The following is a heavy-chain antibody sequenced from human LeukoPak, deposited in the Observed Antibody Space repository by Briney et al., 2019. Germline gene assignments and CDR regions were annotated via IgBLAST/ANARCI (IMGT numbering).Heavy chain of an antibody. V-gene: IGHV3-7*01. D-gene: IGHD4-17*01. CDR1: EITFSDFW. CDR2: IKKDGSGE. Sequence: GGSLRLSCSVSEITFSDFWMNWVRQAPGKGLEWVASIKKDGSGEYYVDSVRGRFTISRDNAQNSLYLQMNSLRDEGTAVYYCASGHYADYDWGQGTLVTVSS. J-gene: IGHJ4*02. CDR3: ASGHYADYD.